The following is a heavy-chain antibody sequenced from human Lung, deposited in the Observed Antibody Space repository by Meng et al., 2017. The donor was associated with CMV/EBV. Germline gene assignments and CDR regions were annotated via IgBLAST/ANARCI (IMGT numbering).Heavy chain of an antibody. CDR3: AREAGRDGYATPKFDY. D-gene: IGHD5-24*01. J-gene: IGHJ4*02. CDR1: GGSIGSGGYY. Sequence: GQWRESGPALVKPSETLSLTCAVSGGSIGSGGYYWSWIRQHPGKGLEWIGYIYYTGSTFYNPSLKSRVTISVDTSKNQFSLKLIPATAADTAVYYCAREAGRDGYATPKFDYWGQGTLVTVSS. CDR2: IYYTGST. V-gene: IGHV4-31*11.